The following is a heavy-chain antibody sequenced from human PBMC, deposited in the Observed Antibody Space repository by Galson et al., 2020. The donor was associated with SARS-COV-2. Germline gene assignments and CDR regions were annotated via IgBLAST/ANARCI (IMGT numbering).Heavy chain of an antibody. CDR3: AKDMGSFPTSTYYYDSGGHYPDY. D-gene: IGHD3-22*01. J-gene: IGHJ4*02. CDR2: ISWNSGSI. V-gene: IGHV3-9*01. CDR1: GFTFDDYA. Sequence: GGSLRLSCAASGFTFDDYAMHWVRQAPGKGLEWVSGISWNSGSIGYADSVKGRFTISRDNAKNSLYLQMNSLRAEDTALYYCAKDMGSFPTSTYYYDSGGHYPDYWGQGTLVTVSS.